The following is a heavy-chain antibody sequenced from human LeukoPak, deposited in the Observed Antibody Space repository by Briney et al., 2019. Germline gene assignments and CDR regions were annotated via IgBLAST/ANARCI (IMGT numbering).Heavy chain of an antibody. J-gene: IGHJ4*02. Sequence: PGGSLRLSCAASGFTFSSYAMHWVRQAPGKGLEWVAVISYDGSNKYYADSVKGRFTISRDNSKNTLYLRMNSLRAEDTAVYYCAREGSQDGYYFDYWGQGTLVTVSS. CDR2: ISYDGSNK. V-gene: IGHV3-30*04. CDR1: GFTFSSYA. CDR3: AREGSQDGYYFDY.